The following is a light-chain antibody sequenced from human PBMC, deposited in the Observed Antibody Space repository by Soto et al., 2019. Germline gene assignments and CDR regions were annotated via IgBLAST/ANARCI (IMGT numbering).Light chain of an antibody. CDR2: GAS. Sequence: EIVLTQSPGTLSLSPGERATLSCRASQSVSSSYLAWYQQKPGQAPRLLIYGASSRATGIPDRFSGSGSGTDFTLTISRLEPEDFAVYYCQQYGSSPPNTFGGGTNVEIK. CDR3: QQYGSSPPNT. CDR1: QSVSSSY. V-gene: IGKV3-20*01. J-gene: IGKJ4*01.